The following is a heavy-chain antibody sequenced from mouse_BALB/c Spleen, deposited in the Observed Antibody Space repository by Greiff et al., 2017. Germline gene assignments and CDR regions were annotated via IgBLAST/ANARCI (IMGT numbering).Heavy chain of an antibody. CDR3: ARSGLLRYYFDY. V-gene: IGHV1-7*01. J-gene: IGHJ2*01. CDR1: GYTFTSYW. Sequence: VQLQQSGAELAKPGASVKMSCKASGYTFTSYWMHWVKQRPGQGLEWIGYINPSTGYTEYNQKFKDKATLTADKSSSTAYMQLSSLTSEDSAVYYCARSGLLRYYFDYWGQGTTLTVSS. D-gene: IGHD1-1*01. CDR2: INPSTGYT.